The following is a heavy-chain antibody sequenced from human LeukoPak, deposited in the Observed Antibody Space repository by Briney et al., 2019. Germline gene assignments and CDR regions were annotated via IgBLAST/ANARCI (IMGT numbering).Heavy chain of an antibody. CDR3: ARGPRGASGQIDY. J-gene: IGHJ4*02. Sequence: GSSVKVSCKASGGTFSSYAISWVRQAPGQGLEWMGGIIPIFGTANHAQKFQGRVTITADESTSTAYMELSSLRSEDTAVYYCARGPRGASGQIDYWGQGTLVTVSS. D-gene: IGHD6-25*01. V-gene: IGHV1-69*01. CDR2: IIPIFGTA. CDR1: GGTFSSYA.